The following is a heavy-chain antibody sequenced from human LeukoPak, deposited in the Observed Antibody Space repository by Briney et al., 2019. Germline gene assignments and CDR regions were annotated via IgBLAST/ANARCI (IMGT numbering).Heavy chain of an antibody. CDR3: ARWTLSGALDY. V-gene: IGHV4-59*01. J-gene: IGHJ4*02. CDR1: DGSISSYY. CDR2: IYYSGST. Sequence: SETLSLTCTVSDGSISSYYWSWIRQPPGKGLEWIGYIYYSGSTNYNPSLKSRVTISVDTSKNQFSLKLSSVTAADTAVYYCARWTLSGALDYWGQGTLVTVSS. D-gene: IGHD4-17*01.